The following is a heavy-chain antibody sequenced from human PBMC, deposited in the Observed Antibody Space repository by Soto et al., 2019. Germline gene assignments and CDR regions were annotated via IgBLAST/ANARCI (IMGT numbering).Heavy chain of an antibody. CDR2: IYYSGST. CDR1: GGSVSSGSYY. Sequence: SETLCLTCTVSGGSVSSGSYYWGWIRQPPGKGLEWIGSIYYSGSTYYNPSLKSRVTISVDTSKNQFSLKLSSVTAADTAVYYCARRWRAFDIWGQGTMVTVSS. V-gene: IGHV4-39*01. J-gene: IGHJ3*02. CDR3: ARRWRAFDI.